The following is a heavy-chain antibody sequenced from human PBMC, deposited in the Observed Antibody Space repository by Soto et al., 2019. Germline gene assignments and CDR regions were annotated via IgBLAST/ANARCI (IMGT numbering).Heavy chain of an antibody. CDR1: GYTFTTFY. CDR2: INPSGGST. J-gene: IGHJ4*02. CDR3: ASLLDDY. V-gene: IGHV1-46*01. Sequence: QVQLVQSGAEVKKPGASVKLSCKASGYTFTTFYIHWVRQAPGQGLEWMGMINPSGGSTSYAQKFQGRVTVTRDTSTGTVYMELSNLRSEDTAVYYCASLLDDYWGQGALVTVSS. D-gene: IGHD1-1*01.